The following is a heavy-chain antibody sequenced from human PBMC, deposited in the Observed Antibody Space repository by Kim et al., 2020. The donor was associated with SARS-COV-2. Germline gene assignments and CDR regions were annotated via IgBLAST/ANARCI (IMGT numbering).Heavy chain of an antibody. J-gene: IGHJ6*01. CDR2: INAGNGNT. Sequence: ASVKVSCKASGYTFTSYAMHWVRQAPGQRLEWMGWINAGNGNTKYSQKFQGRVTITRDTSASTAYMELSSLRSEDTAVYYCASHPTEDRTGYYYGMDVWGQGNTVTVSS. V-gene: IGHV1-3*01. CDR1: GYTFTSYA. D-gene: IGHD2-15*01. CDR3: ASHPTEDRTGYYYGMDV.